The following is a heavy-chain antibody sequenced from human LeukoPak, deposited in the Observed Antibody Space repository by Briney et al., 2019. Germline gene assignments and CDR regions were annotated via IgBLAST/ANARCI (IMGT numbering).Heavy chain of an antibody. D-gene: IGHD1-7*01. CDR1: GFTFSSYV. Sequence: PGGSLSLSCAASGFTFSSYVMSWVRQAPGKGPECVSGINGSDDSTYYADSVKGRFTISRDNSRNTLYLQMNSLRVEDTAVYYCTKEWSNAGTTVSPTDYWGQGTLVTVSS. J-gene: IGHJ4*02. V-gene: IGHV3-23*01. CDR2: INGSDDST. CDR3: TKEWSNAGTTVSPTDY.